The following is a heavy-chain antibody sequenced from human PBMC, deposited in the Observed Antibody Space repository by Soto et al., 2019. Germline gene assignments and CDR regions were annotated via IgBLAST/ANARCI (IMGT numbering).Heavy chain of an antibody. CDR1: GVSITSGGFH. V-gene: IGHV4-31*03. CDR3: AREGDYDDYGSGY. D-gene: IGHD4-17*01. Sequence: PSETLSLTCTVSGVSITSGGFHWTWIRQHPGKGLEWIGCIYYNGTTSYNPSLKSRVNISTDTSKNQFSLKLSAVTAADTAVYYCAREGDYDDYGSGYWGQGTLVTVSS. CDR2: IYYNGTT. J-gene: IGHJ4*02.